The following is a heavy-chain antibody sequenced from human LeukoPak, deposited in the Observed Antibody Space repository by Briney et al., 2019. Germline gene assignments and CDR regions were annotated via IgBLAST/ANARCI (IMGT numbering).Heavy chain of an antibody. CDR3: AREGSDYYGSGSYYRSYYYYMDV. V-gene: IGHV4-34*01. Sequence: SETLSLTCAVYGGSFNGYNWSWIRQSPGKGLEWIGEINDGGSTNYSPSLKSRVTISLDRSKNQFSLRLTSVTAADTAVYYCAREGSDYYGSGSYYRSYYYYMDVWGKGTTVTISS. CDR1: GGSFNGYN. J-gene: IGHJ6*03. D-gene: IGHD3-10*01. CDR2: INDGGST.